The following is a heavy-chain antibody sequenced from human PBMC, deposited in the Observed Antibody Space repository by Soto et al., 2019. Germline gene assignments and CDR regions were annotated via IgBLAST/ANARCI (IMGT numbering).Heavy chain of an antibody. CDR1: GFSLSTSGVG. V-gene: IGHV2-5*02. CDR2: IYWDDDK. D-gene: IGHD1-26*01. Sequence: QITLKESGPTLVKPTQTLTLTCTFSGFSLSTSGVGVGWIRQPPGKALEWLALIYWDDDKRYSPTLKSRLTIPKDTSKNPVVLTMNNMDPVDTATYYCAHRGGFCYFDYWGQGTLVTVSS. CDR3: AHRGGFCYFDY. J-gene: IGHJ4*02.